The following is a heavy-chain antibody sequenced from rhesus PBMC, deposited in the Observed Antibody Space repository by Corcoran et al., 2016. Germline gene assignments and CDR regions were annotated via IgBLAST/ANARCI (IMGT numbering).Heavy chain of an antibody. D-gene: IGHD6-13*01. CDR2: IAGRSGSN. V-gene: IGHV4-165*01. J-gene: IGHJ3*01. CDR3: ASAPSSSWSGDAFDF. CDR1: GGALSINY. Sequence: VQLQESEPGLVKPSATLSITCAGSGGALSINYWSWIRKPPGKGLDGIGYIAGRSGSNYYNPSLKIQVTISTDPSKNQCSLTLSSVTAADTAVYYCASAPSSSWSGDAFDFWGQGLRFTVCS.